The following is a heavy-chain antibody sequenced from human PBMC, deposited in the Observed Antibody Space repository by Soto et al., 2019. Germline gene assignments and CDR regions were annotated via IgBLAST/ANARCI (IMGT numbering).Heavy chain of an antibody. J-gene: IGHJ6*02. D-gene: IGHD2-2*01. V-gene: IGHV1-8*01. CDR3: ARRKVVAPYYYYGMDV. CDR1: GYTFTSYD. Sequence: ASVKVSCKASGYTFTSYDINWVRQATGQGLEWMGWMNPNSGNTGYAQKFQGRVTMTRNTPISTAYMELSSLRSEDTAVYYCARRKVVAPYYYYGMDVWGQGTTVTVSS. CDR2: MNPNSGNT.